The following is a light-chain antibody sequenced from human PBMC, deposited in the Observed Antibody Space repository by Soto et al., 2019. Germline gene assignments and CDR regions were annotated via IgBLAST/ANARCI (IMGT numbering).Light chain of an antibody. CDR2: GAS. Sequence: EIVMTQSPATLSVSPGERATLSCRASQSVNNSLAWYQQKPGQAPRLLIYGASTRATGIPARFRGSGSGTEFTLTISSLQSEDFAVYYCQQFNNWPRTFGQGTKVDIK. CDR1: QSVNNS. CDR3: QQFNNWPRT. V-gene: IGKV3-15*01. J-gene: IGKJ1*01.